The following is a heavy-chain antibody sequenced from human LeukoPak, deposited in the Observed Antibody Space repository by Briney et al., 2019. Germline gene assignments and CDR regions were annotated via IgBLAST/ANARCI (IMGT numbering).Heavy chain of an antibody. V-gene: IGHV1-69*13. CDR1: GGTFSSYA. CDR2: IIPIFGTA. CDR3: ARLPLRSIAVGYYGMDV. J-gene: IGHJ6*02. Sequence: SVKVSCKASGGTFSSYAISWVRQAPGQGLEWMGGIIPIFGTANYAQKFQGRATITADESTSTAYMELSSLRSEDTAVYYCARLPLRSIAVGYYGMDVWGQGTTVTVSS. D-gene: IGHD6-6*01.